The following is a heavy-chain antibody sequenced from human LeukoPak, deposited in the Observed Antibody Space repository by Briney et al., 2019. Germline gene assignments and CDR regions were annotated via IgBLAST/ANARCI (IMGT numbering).Heavy chain of an antibody. CDR1: GFTLSSNY. Sequence: GSLRLSCAASGFTLSSNYMSRGRQAPGQGQGWVSAFGGRVGSTYYADPVKGRSTIPRDNSKNKLYLPMNSLRAEHTAVYYCAKGGPVTSPYYYYYYMDVWGKGTTVTVSS. V-gene: IGHV3-23*01. D-gene: IGHD4-17*01. CDR3: AKGGPVTSPYYYYYYMDV. CDR2: FGGRVGST. J-gene: IGHJ6*03.